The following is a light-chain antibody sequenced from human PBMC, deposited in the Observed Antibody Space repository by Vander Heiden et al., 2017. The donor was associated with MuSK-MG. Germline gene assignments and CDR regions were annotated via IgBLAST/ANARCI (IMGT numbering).Light chain of an antibody. Sequence: SYEVTQPPSVSVSPGQTATITCSGHNLGDKYTSWYQQKPGQSPVLVLYQDDKRPSGIPERFSGSTSGNTATLTIRGTQIMDEADYYCQAWDNNIVTFGEGTKLTVL. CDR3: QAWDNNIVT. J-gene: IGLJ2*01. CDR2: QDD. CDR1: NLGDKY. V-gene: IGLV3-1*01.